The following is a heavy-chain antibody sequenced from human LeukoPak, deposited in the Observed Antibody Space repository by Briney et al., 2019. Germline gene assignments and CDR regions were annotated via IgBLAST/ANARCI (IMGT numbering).Heavy chain of an antibody. CDR1: GFTFSSYS. J-gene: IGHJ4*02. Sequence: PGGSLRLSCAASGFTFSSYSMNWVRQAPGKGLEWVSSISSSSSYIYYADSVKGRFTISRDNAKNSLYLQMNSLRAEDTAVYYCARDRLVVVPAAMDYWGQGTLVTVPS. V-gene: IGHV3-21*01. D-gene: IGHD2-2*01. CDR2: ISSSSSYI. CDR3: ARDRLVVVPAAMDY.